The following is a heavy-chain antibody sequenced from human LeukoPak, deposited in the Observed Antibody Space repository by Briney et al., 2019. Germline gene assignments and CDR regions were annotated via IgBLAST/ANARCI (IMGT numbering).Heavy chain of an antibody. CDR3: VKSQMQWLLTSYYFDY. D-gene: IGHD6-19*01. Sequence: PGGSLRLSCAASGFTFSSYAMSWVRQAPGKGLEWVSAISGSGGSTYYADSVKGRFTISRDNSKNTLYLQMNSLRAEDTAVYYCVKSQMQWLLTSYYFDYWGQGTLVTVSS. J-gene: IGHJ4*02. V-gene: IGHV3-23*01. CDR1: GFTFSSYA. CDR2: ISGSGGST.